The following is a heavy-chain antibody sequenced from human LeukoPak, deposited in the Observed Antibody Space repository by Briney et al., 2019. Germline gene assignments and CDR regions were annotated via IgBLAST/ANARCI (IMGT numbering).Heavy chain of an antibody. CDR1: GLTFSSYG. D-gene: IGHD1-14*01. J-gene: IGHJ4*02. V-gene: IGHV3-30*02. Sequence: GRSLRLSCSASGLTFSSYGMHWVRQAPGKGLEWVTFIRYDGSTKSYADSVKGRFTIARDNSKNTLYLQMNSLRAEDTAVYFCAKDYNNGFDYWGQGALVTVSS. CDR3: AKDYNNGFDY. CDR2: IRYDGSTK.